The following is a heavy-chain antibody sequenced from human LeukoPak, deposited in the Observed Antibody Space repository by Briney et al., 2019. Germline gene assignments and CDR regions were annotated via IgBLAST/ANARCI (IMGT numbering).Heavy chain of an antibody. CDR1: GFAFSSHY. D-gene: IGHD2-2*01. J-gene: IGHJ3*02. CDR3: AREAIIVGEHAATDDASDI. V-gene: IGHV3-7*01. CDR2: IKQDGSDK. Sequence: AGGSLRLSCAASGFAFSSHYMSWVRQAPGKGLEWVANIKQDGSDKYYADSVKGRFTISRDNAKNSLYLQINSLRVEDTAVYYCAREAIIVGEHAATDDASDIWGQGTMVTVSS.